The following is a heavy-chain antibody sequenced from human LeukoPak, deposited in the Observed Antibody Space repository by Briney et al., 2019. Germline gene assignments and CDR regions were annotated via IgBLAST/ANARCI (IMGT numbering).Heavy chain of an antibody. J-gene: IGHJ4*02. D-gene: IGHD6-13*01. CDR2: IRFDGSNK. CDR1: GFTFSNYA. V-gene: IGHV3-30*02. CDR3: ANTYSSSWYPLFDS. Sequence: PGGSQRLSCAASGFTFSNYAIHWVRQAPGKGLEWVAFIRFDGSNKYYADSVKGRFTISRDNSKNTLYLQMNSLRAEDTAVYYCANTYSSSWYPLFDSWGQGTLVTVSS.